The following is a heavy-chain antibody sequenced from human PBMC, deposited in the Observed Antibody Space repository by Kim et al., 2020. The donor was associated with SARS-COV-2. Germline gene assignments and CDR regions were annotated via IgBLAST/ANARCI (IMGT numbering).Heavy chain of an antibody. CDR2: IRQDGSEK. V-gene: IGHV3-7*03. D-gene: IGHD4-17*01. J-gene: IGHJ1*01. CDR3: ARDQYGDYFQWFQH. CDR1: GFTFSSYW. Sequence: GGSLRLSCAVSGFTFSSYWMSWVRQAPGKGLEWVANIRQDGSEKYYVDSVKGRFTISRDNAKNSLYLQMNSLRAEDTAVYYCARDQYGDYFQWFQHWGQG.